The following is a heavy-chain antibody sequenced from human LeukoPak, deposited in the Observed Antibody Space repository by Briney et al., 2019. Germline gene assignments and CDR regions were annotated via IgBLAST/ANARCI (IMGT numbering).Heavy chain of an antibody. CDR2: INHSGST. CDR1: GGSFSGYY. D-gene: IGHD6-13*01. V-gene: IGHV4-34*01. Sequence: SETLSLTRAVYGGSFSGYYWRWIRQPLGKGLEGIGEINHSGSTNYNPSLKSRVTISVDTSKNQFSLKLSSVTAADTAVYYCARGGIAAADYYFDYWGQGTLVTVSS. CDR3: ARGGIAAADYYFDY. J-gene: IGHJ4*02.